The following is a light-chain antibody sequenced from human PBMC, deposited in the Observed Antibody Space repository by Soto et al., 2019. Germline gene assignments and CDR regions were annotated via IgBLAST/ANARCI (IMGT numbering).Light chain of an antibody. Sequence: ENVLTQSPGTLSLSPGERATLSCRASQSVSSSYLAWYQQKSGQAPRLLIYGAFSRATGIPDRFSGNGSETDFTLTISRLEPEDFAVYYCQQCGSPTAPFGQGTKVEIK. CDR2: GAF. J-gene: IGKJ1*01. CDR3: QQCGSPTAP. V-gene: IGKV3-20*01. CDR1: QSVSSSY.